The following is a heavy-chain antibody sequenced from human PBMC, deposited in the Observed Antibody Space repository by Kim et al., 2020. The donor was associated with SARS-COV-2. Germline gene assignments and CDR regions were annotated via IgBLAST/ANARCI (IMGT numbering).Heavy chain of an antibody. V-gene: IGHV3-9*01. J-gene: IGHJ6*01. D-gene: IGHD3-10*01. CDR3: AKDRAHGGSGGAYYYYG. Sequence: GGSLRLSCAASGFTFDDYAMHWVRQAPGKGLEWVSGISWNSGSIGYADSVKGRFTISRDNAKKSLYLQMNSLRAEDTALYYCAKDRAHGGSGGAYYYYG. CDR1: GFTFDDYA. CDR2: ISWNSGSI.